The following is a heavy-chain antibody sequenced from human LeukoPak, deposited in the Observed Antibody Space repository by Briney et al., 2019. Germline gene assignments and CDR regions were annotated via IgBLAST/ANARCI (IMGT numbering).Heavy chain of an antibody. CDR2: ISAYNGNT. V-gene: IGHV1-18*01. CDR3: ARVPIWFGELLYLDY. J-gene: IGHJ4*02. D-gene: IGHD3-10*01. CDR1: GYTFTSYG. Sequence: ASVKVSCKASGYTFTSYGISWVRQAPGQGLEWMGWISAYNGNTNYAQKLQGRVTMTTDTSTSTAYMELRSLRSDDTAVYYCARVPIWFGELLYLDYWGQGTLVTVSS.